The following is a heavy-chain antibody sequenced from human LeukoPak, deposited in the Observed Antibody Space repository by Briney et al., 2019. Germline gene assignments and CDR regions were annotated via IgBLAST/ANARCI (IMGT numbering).Heavy chain of an antibody. CDR2: INPHSGGT. CDR1: GYTFTDYY. D-gene: IGHD1-26*01. Sequence: ASVKVSCKASGYTFTDYYMHWVRQAPGQGLEWMGWINPHSGGTDHAQKFQGRVTMTRDTSISTACMELSRLRSDDTAVYYCARDMDSGPDFFDYWGLGTLVTVPS. J-gene: IGHJ4*02. CDR3: ARDMDSGPDFFDY. V-gene: IGHV1-2*02.